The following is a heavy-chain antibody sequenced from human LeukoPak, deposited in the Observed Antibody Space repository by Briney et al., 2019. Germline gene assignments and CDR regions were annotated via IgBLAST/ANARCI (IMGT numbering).Heavy chain of an antibody. Sequence: SETLSLTCAVYGGSFSGYYWSWIRQPPGKGLEWIGETNHSGSTNYNPSLKSRVTISVDTSKNQFSLKLSSVTAADTAVYYCAGETGYYFGPLDYWGQGTLVTVSS. V-gene: IGHV4-34*01. J-gene: IGHJ4*02. D-gene: IGHD3-9*01. CDR3: AGETGYYFGPLDY. CDR1: GGSFSGYY. CDR2: TNHSGST.